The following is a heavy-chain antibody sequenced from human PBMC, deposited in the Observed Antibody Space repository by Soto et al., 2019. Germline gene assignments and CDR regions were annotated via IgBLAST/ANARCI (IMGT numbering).Heavy chain of an antibody. Sequence: GASVKVSCKASGYTFTSYDINWVRQATGQGLEWMGWMNPNSGNTGYAQKFQGRVTMTRNTSISTAYMELSSLRSEDTAVYYCARRSLSVLWFGELLAEHYYYGMDVWGQGTTVTVSS. CDR3: ARRSLSVLWFGELLAEHYYYGMDV. V-gene: IGHV1-8*01. CDR2: MNPNSGNT. CDR1: GYTFTSYD. J-gene: IGHJ6*02. D-gene: IGHD3-10*01.